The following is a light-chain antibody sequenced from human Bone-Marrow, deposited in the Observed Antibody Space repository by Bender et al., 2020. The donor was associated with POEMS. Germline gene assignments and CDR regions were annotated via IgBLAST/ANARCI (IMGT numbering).Light chain of an antibody. V-gene: IGLV1-47*01. Sequence: QSVLTQPPSASGTPGQTVTISCSGSSSNIGNNYVYWYRQLPGTAPKLLIYRNNQRPSGVPDRFSGSKSGTSASLAISGLRSEDEGDYYCQSYDNSLGGWVFGGGTKLTVL. J-gene: IGLJ3*02. CDR3: QSYDNSLGGWV. CDR1: SSNIGNNY. CDR2: RNN.